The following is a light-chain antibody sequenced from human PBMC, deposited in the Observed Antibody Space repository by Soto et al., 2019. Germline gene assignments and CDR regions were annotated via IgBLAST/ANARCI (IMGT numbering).Light chain of an antibody. Sequence: QPVLTQPPSASGTPGQRVTISCSGSSSNIGTNFVYWYQQLPGTAPKLLIYRDNQRPSGVPDRFSGSRSGTSVSLAISGLRSEDEADYYCAAWDDSLSGDWVFGGGTKVTVL. CDR1: SSNIGTNF. CDR3: AAWDDSLSGDWV. J-gene: IGLJ3*02. V-gene: IGLV1-47*01. CDR2: RDN.